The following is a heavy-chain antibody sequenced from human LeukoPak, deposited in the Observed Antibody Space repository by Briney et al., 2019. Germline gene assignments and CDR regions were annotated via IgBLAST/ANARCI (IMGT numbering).Heavy chain of an antibody. V-gene: IGHV7-4-1*02. CDR2: SNTNTGNP. D-gene: IGHD6-19*01. CDR3: AISGWDFDY. J-gene: IGHJ4*02. Sequence: ASVKVSRKSSGYTFTIYAMNWVRQAPGQGLEWMGWSNTNTGNPSSAQCFTVRFVSSLDTSVSTAHLQISSLKAEDTAVYDCAISGWDFDYWGQGTLVTVSS. CDR1: GYTFTIYA.